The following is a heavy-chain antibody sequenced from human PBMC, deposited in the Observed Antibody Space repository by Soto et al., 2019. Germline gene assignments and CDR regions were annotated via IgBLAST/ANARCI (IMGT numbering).Heavy chain of an antibody. J-gene: IGHJ4*02. CDR3: AKVDDSSGYLFGY. V-gene: IGHV3-23*01. D-gene: IGHD3-22*01. CDR2: ISGSGGST. CDR1: GFTFSSYA. Sequence: GGSLRLSCAASGFTFSSYAMSWVRQAPGKGLEWVSAISGSGGSTHYADSVKGRFTISRDNSKNTLYLQMNSLRAEDTAVYYCAKVDDSSGYLFGYWGQGTLVTVSS.